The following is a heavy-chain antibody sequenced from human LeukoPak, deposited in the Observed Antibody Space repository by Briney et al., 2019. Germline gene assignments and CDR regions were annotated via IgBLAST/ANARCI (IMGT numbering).Heavy chain of an antibody. CDR3: AKDSRGWLTYGMDV. CDR2: IKQDGSEK. V-gene: IGHV3-7*03. J-gene: IGHJ6*02. Sequence: GGSLRLSCAASGFTFSSYWMSWVRQAPGKGLEWVANIKQDGSEKYYVDSVKGRFTISRDNAKNSLYLQMNSLRAEDTALYYCAKDSRGWLTYGMDVWGQGTTVTVSS. CDR1: GFTFSSYW. D-gene: IGHD4/OR15-4a*01.